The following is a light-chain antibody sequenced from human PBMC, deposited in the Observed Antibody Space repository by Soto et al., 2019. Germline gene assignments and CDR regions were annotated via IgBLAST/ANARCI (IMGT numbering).Light chain of an antibody. V-gene: IGKV3D-20*02. Sequence: EIVLTQSPGTLSLSPGERATLSCRASQSVSNNYLAWYQQKPGQATRLLIYGASNRVTGITDRFSGSGSGTDFTLTISRLEPEDFAVYYCQQRSDWPRTFGQGTRWIS. J-gene: IGKJ1*01. CDR1: QSVSNNY. CDR2: GAS. CDR3: QQRSDWPRT.